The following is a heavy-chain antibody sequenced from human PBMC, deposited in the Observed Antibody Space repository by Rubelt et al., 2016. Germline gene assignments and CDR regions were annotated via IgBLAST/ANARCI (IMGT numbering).Heavy chain of an antibody. CDR2: IRSKANSYAT. J-gene: IGHJ4*02. V-gene: IGHV3-73*01. Sequence: VQLVESWGGLVQPGGSLKLSCAASGFTFSDSAMHWVRQASGKGLEWVGRIRSKANSYATAYAASVKGRFTISRDDSKNTAYLQMNSLKTEDTAVYYCATDRFRWRYWGQGTLVTVSS. CDR3: ATDRFRWRY. CDR1: GFTFSDSA. D-gene: IGHD5-24*01.